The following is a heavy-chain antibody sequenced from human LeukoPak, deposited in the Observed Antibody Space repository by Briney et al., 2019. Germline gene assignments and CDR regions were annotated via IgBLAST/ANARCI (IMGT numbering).Heavy chain of an antibody. J-gene: IGHJ4*02. V-gene: IGHV3-53*01. Sequence: PGGSLRLSCAASGFTVSSNYISWVRQAPGKGLEWVSLIYSGGSTYYADSVKGRFSISRDNSKNTPFLQMNSLRAGDTAVYYCATDAHWGQGTLVTVSS. CDR1: GFTVSSNY. CDR3: ATDAH. CDR2: IYSGGST.